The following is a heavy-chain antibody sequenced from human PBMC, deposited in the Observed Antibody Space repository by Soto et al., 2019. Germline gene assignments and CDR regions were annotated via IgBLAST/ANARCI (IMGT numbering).Heavy chain of an antibody. D-gene: IGHD3-22*01. CDR2: IKQDGSEK. CDR1: GFTFSSYW. V-gene: IGHV3-7*04. Sequence: GGSMRLSCAASGFTFSSYWMSWVRQAPGKGLEWVANIKQDGSEKYYVDSVKGRFTISRDNAKNSLYLQMNSLRAEDTAVYYCARVLSYYDSSVPTDYFDYWGQGTLVTVSS. J-gene: IGHJ4*02. CDR3: ARVLSYYDSSVPTDYFDY.